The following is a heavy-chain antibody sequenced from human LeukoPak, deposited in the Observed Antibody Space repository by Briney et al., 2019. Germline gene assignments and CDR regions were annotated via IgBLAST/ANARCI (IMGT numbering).Heavy chain of an antibody. D-gene: IGHD3-22*01. Sequence: GGSLRLSCAASGFTVSSNYMSWVRQAPGKGLEWVSVIYSGGSTYYADSVKGRFTISRDNSKNTLYLQMNSLRAEDTAVYYCARERVGFAYDSSGYYQGFDYWGQGTLVTVSS. CDR3: ARERVGFAYDSSGYYQGFDY. V-gene: IGHV3-66*01. CDR2: IYSGGST. J-gene: IGHJ4*02. CDR1: GFTVSSNY.